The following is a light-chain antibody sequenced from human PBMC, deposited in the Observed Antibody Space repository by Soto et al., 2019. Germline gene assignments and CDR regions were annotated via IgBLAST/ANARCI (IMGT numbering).Light chain of an antibody. CDR1: QSISRH. V-gene: IGKV1-39*01. CDR2: GAS. Sequence: DIQMTQSPSSLSASVGDRVTITCRASQSISRHLNWYQQKPGKAPKLLIYGASSLRSGVPSRVSGSGSGTDFTLSISSLQPEDFATYYCQQSYSAPRTFGGGTKVDIK. J-gene: IGKJ4*01. CDR3: QQSYSAPRT.